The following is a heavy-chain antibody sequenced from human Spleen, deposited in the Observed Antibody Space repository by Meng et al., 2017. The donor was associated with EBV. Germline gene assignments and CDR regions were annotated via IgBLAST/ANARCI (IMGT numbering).Heavy chain of an antibody. CDR1: GFTLSSYW. Sequence: VQGMESGGGLFQPGGSLRPSCAASGFTLSSYWVHWVRQAPGKGLVWVSRINPDGSVINYADSVKGRFTISRDNAKNTVYLQMNNLRADDTAVYYCAKDCFGDKDSWGQGTLVTVSS. CDR2: INPDGSVI. D-gene: IGHD2-21*01. CDR3: AKDCFGDKDS. V-gene: IGHV3-74*01. J-gene: IGHJ4*02.